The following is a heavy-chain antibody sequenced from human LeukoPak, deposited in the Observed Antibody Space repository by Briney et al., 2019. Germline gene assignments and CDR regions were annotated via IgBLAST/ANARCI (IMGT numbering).Heavy chain of an antibody. CDR3: ARHGMATIREYNWFDP. CDR1: GYSCTSYW. V-gene: IGHV5-51*01. D-gene: IGHD5-24*01. CDR2: IYPGDSDT. Sequence: GEALKISWKGSGYSCTSYWIGWGRQMPGKGLEWMGIIYPGDSDTRYSPSFQGQVTISADKSISTAYLQWSSLKASDTAMYYCARHGMATIREYNWFDPWGQGTLVTVSS. J-gene: IGHJ5*02.